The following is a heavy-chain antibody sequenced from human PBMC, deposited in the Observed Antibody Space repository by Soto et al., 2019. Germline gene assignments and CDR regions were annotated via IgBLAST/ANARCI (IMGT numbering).Heavy chain of an antibody. CDR1: GGSIGSNSYY. D-gene: IGHD6-13*01. J-gene: IGHJ4*01. Sequence: SETLSLTCTVSGGSIGSNSYYWTGIRQHPGRGLEWIGYINYSGDTYYNPSLESPVTISVDTSKNQFSLKLSSVTAADTAVYYCARAGSSWIFFDSWCHGTLVTVSS. CDR3: ARAGSSWIFFDS. V-gene: IGHV4-31*01. CDR2: INYSGDT.